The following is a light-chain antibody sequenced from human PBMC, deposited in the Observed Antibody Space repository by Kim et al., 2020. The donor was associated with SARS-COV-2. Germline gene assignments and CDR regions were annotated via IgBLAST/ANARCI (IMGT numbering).Light chain of an antibody. Sequence: SYELTQPLSVSVALGQTARITCGGNNIGSKNVHWYQQKPGQAPVLVIYRDSNRPSGIPERFSGSNSGNTATLTISRAQAGEAGDEADYYSNSRDSNDNVVFGGEVQLTV. CDR2: RDS. V-gene: IGLV3-9*01. CDR3: NSRDSNDNVV. J-gene: IGLJ2*01. CDR1: NIGSKN.